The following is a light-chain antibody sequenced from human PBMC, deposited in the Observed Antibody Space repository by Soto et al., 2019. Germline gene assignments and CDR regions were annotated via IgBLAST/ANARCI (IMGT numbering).Light chain of an antibody. CDR1: QNIGSW. CDR3: QQYSPSSART. V-gene: IGKV1-5*03. CDR2: KAS. Sequence: DIQMTQSPSTLSASVGDRVTVTCRASQNIGSWVAWYQQKPGKAPNLLFYKASILENGFLSRFSGTGSGTEFTLTISSLQPDDFATSYCQQYSPSSARTFGQGTKVEVK. J-gene: IGKJ1*01.